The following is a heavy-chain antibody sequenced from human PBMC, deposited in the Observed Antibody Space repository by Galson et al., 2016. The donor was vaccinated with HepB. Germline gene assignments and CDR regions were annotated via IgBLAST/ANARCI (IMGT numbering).Heavy chain of an antibody. J-gene: IGHJ4*02. CDR1: GGTFSRYV. V-gene: IGHV1-69*06. D-gene: IGHD3-3*01. Sequence: SVKVSCKASGGTFSRYVISWVRQAPGQGLEYMGEIIPIFNTANYAQKFQDRIKINADKSTSTAYMELKSLRYEDTAVYYCARFPRGGFGVPTPLWGQGTLVTVAS. CDR3: ARFPRGGFGVPTPL. CDR2: IIPIFNTA.